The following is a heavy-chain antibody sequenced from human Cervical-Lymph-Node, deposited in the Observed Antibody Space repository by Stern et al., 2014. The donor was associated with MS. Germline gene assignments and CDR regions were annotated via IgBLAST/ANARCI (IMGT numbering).Heavy chain of an antibody. CDR3: ARERSIHYPAFAP. Sequence: QDQLVQSGAEVKKPGSSVRVSCKASGGSFKSYAFNWLRQAPGQGLEGMGDIVPMFAKANYAQKFQGRVTVTADEATNTVYMELSFLTSEDTAVYYCARERSIHYPAFAPWGQGTLVTVSS. V-gene: IGHV1-69*12. CDR2: IVPMFAKA. J-gene: IGHJ5*02. CDR1: GGSFKSYA. D-gene: IGHD3-10*01.